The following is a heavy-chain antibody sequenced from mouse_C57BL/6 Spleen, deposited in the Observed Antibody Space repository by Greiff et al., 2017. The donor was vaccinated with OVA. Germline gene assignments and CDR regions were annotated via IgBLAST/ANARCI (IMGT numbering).Heavy chain of an antibody. CDR1: GYTFTEYS. D-gene: IGHD1-1*01. J-gene: IGHJ2*01. Sequence: QVQLKQSGAELVKPGASVKLSCTASGYTFTEYSIHWVKQRSGQGLEWIGWFYPGSGSIKYNEKFQGKATLTADKSSSTVYMELSRLTSEDSAVYFCARHDHYYGSMYYFDYWGQGTTLTVAS. CDR2: FYPGSGSI. CDR3: ARHDHYYGSMYYFDY. V-gene: IGHV1-62-2*01.